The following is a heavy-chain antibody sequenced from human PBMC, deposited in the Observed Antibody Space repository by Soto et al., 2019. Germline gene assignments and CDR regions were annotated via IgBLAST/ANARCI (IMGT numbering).Heavy chain of an antibody. Sequence: PSVKVSCKASGGTFYTYTFSWVRQAPGQGLEWMGSITPIYPTTNYAEKFQGRLTVTADGSTNTAYMELNSLTSEDTAVYYCARIPRYSFPTSDDLDSWGQGTLVTVSS. J-gene: IGHJ4*02. CDR2: ITPIYPTT. D-gene: IGHD5-18*01. V-gene: IGHV1-69*13. CDR3: ARIPRYSFPTSDDLDS. CDR1: GGTFYTYT.